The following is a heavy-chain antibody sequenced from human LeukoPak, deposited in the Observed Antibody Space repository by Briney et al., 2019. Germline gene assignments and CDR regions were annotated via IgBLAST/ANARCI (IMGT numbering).Heavy chain of an antibody. D-gene: IGHD1-26*01. CDR3: AKFRSDRKVGGGMDV. Sequence: PGGSLRLSCAASGFTFSSYAMSWVRQAPGKGLEWVSAISGSGGSTYYADSVKGRFTISRDNSKNTLSLQMNSLRAEDTAVYYCAKFRSDRKVGGGMDVWGQGTTVTVSS. V-gene: IGHV3-23*01. CDR1: GFTFSSYA. CDR2: ISGSGGST. J-gene: IGHJ6*02.